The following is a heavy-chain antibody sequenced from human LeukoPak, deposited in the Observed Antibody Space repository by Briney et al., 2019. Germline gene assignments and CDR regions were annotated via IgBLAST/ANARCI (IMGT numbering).Heavy chain of an antibody. J-gene: IGHJ4*02. Sequence: GGSLRLSCAASGFTFSSYSMNWVRQAPGKGLEWVSYISSSGSTIYYADSVKGRLTISRDNAKNSLYLQMNSLRAEDTAVYYCAKDMVEGSGYYYPTPFDYWGQGTLVTVSS. CDR1: GFTFSSYS. V-gene: IGHV3-48*01. D-gene: IGHD3-22*01. CDR2: ISSSGSTI. CDR3: AKDMVEGSGYYYPTPFDY.